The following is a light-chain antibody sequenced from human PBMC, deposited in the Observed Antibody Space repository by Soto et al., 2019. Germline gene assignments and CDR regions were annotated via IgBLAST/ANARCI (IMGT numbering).Light chain of an antibody. CDR3: SSYAGSNVL. CDR1: PSDVGGSNS. Sequence: QSALTQPPSASGSPGQSVTISCTGTPSDVGGSNSVSWYQQYPGKAPKLMIYDVSKRPSGVPDRFSGSKSGNTASLTVSGLQAEDEANYYCSSYAGSNVLFGGGTQLTVL. V-gene: IGLV2-8*01. CDR2: DVS. J-gene: IGLJ2*01.